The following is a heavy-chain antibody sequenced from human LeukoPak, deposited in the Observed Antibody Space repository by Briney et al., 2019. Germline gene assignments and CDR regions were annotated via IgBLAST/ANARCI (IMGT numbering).Heavy chain of an antibody. Sequence: ASVKVSCKASGYTFTSYDINWVRQATGQGLEWMGWISAYNGNTNYAQKLQGRVTMTTDTSTSTAYMELRSLRSDDTAVYYCARVVGSKASGWFDYWGQGTLVTVSS. CDR3: ARVVGSKASGWFDY. CDR1: GYTFTSYD. CDR2: ISAYNGNT. V-gene: IGHV1-18*01. J-gene: IGHJ4*02. D-gene: IGHD2-15*01.